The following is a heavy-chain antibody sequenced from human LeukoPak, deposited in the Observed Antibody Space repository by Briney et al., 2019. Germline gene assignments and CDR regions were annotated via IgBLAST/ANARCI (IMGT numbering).Heavy chain of an antibody. J-gene: IGHJ3*02. D-gene: IGHD3-10*01. Sequence: SVKVSCKASGGTFSSYAISWVRQAPGQGLEWMGGIIPIFGTANYAQKFQGRVTITADKSTSTAYMELSSLRSEDTAVYYCARDGLNYYGSGTLPDAFDIWGQGTMVTVSS. CDR3: ARDGLNYYGSGTLPDAFDI. CDR1: GGTFSSYA. CDR2: IIPIFGTA. V-gene: IGHV1-69*06.